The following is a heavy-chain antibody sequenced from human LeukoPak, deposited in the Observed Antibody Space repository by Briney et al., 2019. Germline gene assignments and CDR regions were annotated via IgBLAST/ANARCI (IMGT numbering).Heavy chain of an antibody. D-gene: IGHD3-10*01. CDR2: FDPEDGET. V-gene: IGHV1-24*01. CDR3: ALYYYGSGSYPNFDY. CDR1: GYTLTELS. Sequence: GASVKVSCKVSGYTLTELSMHWVRQAPGKGLEWMGGFDPEDGETIYAQKFQGRVTMTEDTSTDTAYMELSSLRSEDTAVYYCALYYYGSGSYPNFDYWGQGTLDTVSS. J-gene: IGHJ4*02.